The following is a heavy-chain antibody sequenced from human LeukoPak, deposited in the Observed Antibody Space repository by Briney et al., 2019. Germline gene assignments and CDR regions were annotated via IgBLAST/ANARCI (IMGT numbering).Heavy chain of an antibody. CDR3: ARGCRVVPGVHNVGRTQYYNGMDV. D-gene: IGHD2-2*01. J-gene: IGHJ6*02. CDR1: GYTFTNYF. Sequence: ASVKVSCTASGYTFTNYFVRWVRQAPGQGLEWMGIIDPSDGSTSHAQKFQGRVTMTRDTSTSTVYMELSSLRSEDTAVYFCARGCRVVPGVHNVGRTQYYNGMDVWGQGTTVTVSS. CDR2: IDPSDGST. V-gene: IGHV1-46*01.